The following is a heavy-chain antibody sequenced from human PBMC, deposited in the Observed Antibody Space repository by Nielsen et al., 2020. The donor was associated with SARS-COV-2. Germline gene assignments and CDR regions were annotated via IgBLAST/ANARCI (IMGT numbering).Heavy chain of an antibody. J-gene: IGHJ4*02. D-gene: IGHD6-6*01. V-gene: IGHV4-34*01. CDR2: INHSGST. CDR3: ARGRPFRTRIAARPRGFDY. Sequence: SETLSLTCAVYGGSFSGYYWSWIRQPPGKGLEWIGEINHSGSTNYNPSLKSRVTISVDTSKNQFSLKLSSVTAADTAVYYWARGRPFRTRIAARPRGFDYWSQGTLVTVSS. CDR1: GGSFSGYY.